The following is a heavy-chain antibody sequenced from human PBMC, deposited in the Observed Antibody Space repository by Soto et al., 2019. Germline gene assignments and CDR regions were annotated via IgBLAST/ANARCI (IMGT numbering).Heavy chain of an antibody. CDR1: GFTFSSYA. J-gene: IGHJ4*02. D-gene: IGHD3-16*02. CDR2: ISGSGGST. V-gene: IGHV3-23*01. Sequence: GGSLRLSCAASGFTFSSYAMSWVRQAPGKGLEWVSAISGSGGSTYYADSVKGRFTISRDNSKNTLYLQMNSLRAEDTAVYYCAKDRREFDDYVWGSYRYWSLDYWGQGTLVTVSS. CDR3: AKDRREFDDYVWGSYRYWSLDY.